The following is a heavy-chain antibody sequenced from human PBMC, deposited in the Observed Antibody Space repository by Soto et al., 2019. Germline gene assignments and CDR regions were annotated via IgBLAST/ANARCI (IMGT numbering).Heavy chain of an antibody. Sequence: PWWSLRLSCAASVFAFSSYSMNWFRQAPGKGLEWVSYISSSSSTIYYADSVKGRFTISRDNAKNSLYLQMNSLRDEDTAVYYCAREGLDIVVVPAAIDYWGQGTLVTVSS. CDR3: AREGLDIVVVPAAIDY. J-gene: IGHJ4*02. V-gene: IGHV3-48*02. CDR1: VFAFSSYS. D-gene: IGHD2-2*03. CDR2: ISSSSSTI.